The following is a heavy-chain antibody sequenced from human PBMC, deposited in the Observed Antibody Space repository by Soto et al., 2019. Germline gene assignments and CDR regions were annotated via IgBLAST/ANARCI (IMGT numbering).Heavy chain of an antibody. D-gene: IGHD5-18*01. Sequence: SVKVSCKASGGTFSSYAISWARQAPGQGLEWMGGIIPIFGTANYAQKFQGRVTITADESTSTAYMELSSLRSEDTAVYYCARLAERGYSYGYTHFDYWGQGTLVTVS. CDR2: IIPIFGTA. CDR3: ARLAERGYSYGYTHFDY. J-gene: IGHJ4*02. CDR1: GGTFSSYA. V-gene: IGHV1-69*13.